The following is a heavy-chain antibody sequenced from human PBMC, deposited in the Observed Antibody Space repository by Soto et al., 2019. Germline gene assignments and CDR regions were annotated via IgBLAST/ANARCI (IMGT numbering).Heavy chain of an antibody. J-gene: IGHJ6*02. CDR3: ARLAAAGTDGLWYYYYGMDV. V-gene: IGHV3-11*06. CDR2: ISSSSSYT. CDR1: GFTFSDYY. D-gene: IGHD6-13*01. Sequence: SGGSLRLSCAASGFTFSDYYMSWIRQAPGKGLEWVSYISSSSSYTNYADSVKGRFTISRDNAKNSLYLQMNSLRAEDTAVYYCARLAAAGTDGLWYYYYGMDVWGQGTTVTVSS.